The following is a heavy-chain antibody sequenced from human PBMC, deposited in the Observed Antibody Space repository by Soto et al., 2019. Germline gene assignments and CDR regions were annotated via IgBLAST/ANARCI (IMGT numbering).Heavy chain of an antibody. J-gene: IGHJ4*02. V-gene: IGHV4-31*03. CDR1: GGSISSGGYY. CDR2: IYYSGST. CDR3: ARELGYCSSTSCYDGSG. D-gene: IGHD2-2*01. Sequence: SETLSLTCTVSGGSISSGGYYWSWIRQHPGKGLEWIGYIYYSGSTYYNPSLKSRVTISVDTSKNQFSLKLSSVTAADTAVYYCARELGYCSSTSCYDGSGWGQGTLVTVSS.